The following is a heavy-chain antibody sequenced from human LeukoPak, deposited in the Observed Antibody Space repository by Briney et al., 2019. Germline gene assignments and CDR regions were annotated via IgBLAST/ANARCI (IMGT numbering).Heavy chain of an antibody. CDR1: GFTFSSFD. D-gene: IGHD1-1*01. J-gene: IGHJ6*03. CDR2: IGTASDT. CDR3: ARGPPRGKYYYMDV. V-gene: IGHV3-13*01. Sequence: GGSLRLSCAASGFTFSSFDMHWVRQPTGQGLEWVATIGTASDTYYPGSVEGRFTLSRDNAKNSLYLQMNSLTAGDTAVYYCARGPPRGKYYYMDVWGKGTTVTVSS.